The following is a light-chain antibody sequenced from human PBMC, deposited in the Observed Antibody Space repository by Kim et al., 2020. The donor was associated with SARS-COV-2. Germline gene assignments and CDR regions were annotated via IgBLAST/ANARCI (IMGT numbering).Light chain of an antibody. CDR1: SLRNYY. CDR3: NSRDTSGHLWV. CDR2: GKN. Sequence: SSELTRDPGVSVALGQTVRITCQGNSLRNYYADWSQQKPGQAPVVVIYGKNNRPSGIPDRFSGSSSGDTASLTITGAQAEDEAVYYCNSRDTSGHLWVFGGGTKLTVL. V-gene: IGLV3-19*01. J-gene: IGLJ3*02.